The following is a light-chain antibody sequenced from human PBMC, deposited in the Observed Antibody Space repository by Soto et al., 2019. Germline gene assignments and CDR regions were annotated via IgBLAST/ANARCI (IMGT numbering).Light chain of an antibody. CDR1: SNDVGLYKY. Sequence: QSALTQPASVSGSPGQSITISCTGTSNDVGLYKYVSWYQQHPGKAPKLIIYEVSNRPSGVSNRFSGSKSGNTASLTISRLQAEDEADYFCSAYASSTAHIFGGGTKLTVL. V-gene: IGLV2-14*01. CDR3: SAYASSTAHI. CDR2: EVS. J-gene: IGLJ2*01.